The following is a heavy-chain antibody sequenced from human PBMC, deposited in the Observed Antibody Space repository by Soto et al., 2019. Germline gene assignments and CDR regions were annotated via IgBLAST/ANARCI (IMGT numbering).Heavy chain of an antibody. CDR2: IYYSGST. V-gene: IGHV4-59*01. D-gene: IGHD2-15*01. Sequence: SETLSLTCTVSGGSISSYYWSWIRQPPGKGLEWIGYIYYSGSTNYNPSLKSRVTISVDTSKNQFSLKLSSVTAADTAVYYCARDAPYCSGGSCYGGTYYYYMDVWGKGTTVTVSS. J-gene: IGHJ6*03. CDR1: GGSISSYY. CDR3: ARDAPYCSGGSCYGGTYYYYMDV.